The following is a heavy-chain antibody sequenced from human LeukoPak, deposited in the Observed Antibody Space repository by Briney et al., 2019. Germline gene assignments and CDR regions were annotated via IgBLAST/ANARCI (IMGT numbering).Heavy chain of an antibody. CDR3: ATGIYSSGY. Sequence: GASVKVSCKASGYTFSSYGISWVRQAPGQGLEWMGWISGYNGNINYAQNLQGRVTMTTDTFTSTAYMELRSLRSDDTAVYYCATGIYSSGYWGQGTLVTVSS. D-gene: IGHD6-19*01. CDR2: ISGYNGNI. V-gene: IGHV1-18*01. CDR1: GYTFSSYG. J-gene: IGHJ4*02.